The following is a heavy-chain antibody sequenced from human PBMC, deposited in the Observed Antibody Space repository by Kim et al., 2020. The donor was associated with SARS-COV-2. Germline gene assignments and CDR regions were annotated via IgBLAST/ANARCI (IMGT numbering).Heavy chain of an antibody. Sequence: GGSLRLSCSASGFTFSSYAMHWVRQAPGKGLEYVSAISSNGGSTYYADSVKGRFTISRDNSKNTLYLQMSSLRAEDTAVYYCVKKERGGDEAAFDIWGQGTMVTVSS. CDR3: VKKERGGDEAAFDI. CDR1: GFTFSSYA. D-gene: IGHD2-21*02. J-gene: IGHJ3*02. V-gene: IGHV3-64D*09. CDR2: ISSNGGST.